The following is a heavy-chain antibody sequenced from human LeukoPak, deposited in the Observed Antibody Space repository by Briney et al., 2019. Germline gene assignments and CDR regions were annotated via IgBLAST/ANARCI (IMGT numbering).Heavy chain of an antibody. J-gene: IGHJ4*02. V-gene: IGHV4-34*01. CDR2: INHSGST. CDR3: ARGPTGTPGYFDY. Sequence: SETLSLTCAVYGGFFSGYYWSWIRQPPGKGLEWIGEINHSGSTNYNPSLKSRVTISVDTSKNQFSLKLSSVTAADTAVYYCARGPTGTPGYFDYWGQGTLVTVSS. D-gene: IGHD1-1*01. CDR1: GGFFSGYY.